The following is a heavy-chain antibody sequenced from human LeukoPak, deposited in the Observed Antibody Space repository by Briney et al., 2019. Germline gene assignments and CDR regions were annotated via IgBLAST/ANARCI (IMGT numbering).Heavy chain of an antibody. CDR2: INYSGNT. CDR1: GGSISSYY. V-gene: IGHV4-59*08. CDR3: ACLSSNGRRAFDI. Sequence: SETLSLTCTDSGGSISSYYWTWIRQPRGKGLEWVGYINYSGNTNHNPSLTGRVTISVDMSKSQFSLKLSSVTAADTAVYYCACLSSNGRRAFDIWGQGTMVTVSS. D-gene: IGHD2-8*01. J-gene: IGHJ3*02.